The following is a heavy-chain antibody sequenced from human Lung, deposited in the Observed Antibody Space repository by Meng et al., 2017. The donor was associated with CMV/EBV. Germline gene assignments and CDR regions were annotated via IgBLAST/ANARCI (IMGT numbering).Heavy chain of an antibody. CDR3: TTGDGNSNAFDI. J-gene: IGHJ3*02. CDR1: GFTFINAW. Sequence: ASGFTFINAWMRWVRQAPGKGLEWVGRIKTKTDGGTTDYAAPVKGRFSISRDDSKNTLYLQMNSLKTEDTAVYYCTTGDGNSNAFDIWGQGTMVTVSS. V-gene: IGHV3-15*01. CDR2: IKTKTDGGTT. D-gene: IGHD4-23*01.